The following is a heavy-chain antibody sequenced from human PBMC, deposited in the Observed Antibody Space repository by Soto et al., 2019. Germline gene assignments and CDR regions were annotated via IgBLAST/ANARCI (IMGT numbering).Heavy chain of an antibody. CDR3: AKEWGLSAYISSSYDFDY. CDR1: GFTFSSYG. D-gene: IGHD2-21*02. CDR2: ISYDGSNT. J-gene: IGHJ4*02. Sequence: QVQLVESGGGVVQPGRSLRLSCAASGFTFSSYGMHWVRQAPGKGLEWVAIISYDGSNTYYADSVKGRFTISRDNSKNTRYLQMNSLGAEDTSVYYCAKEWGLSAYISSSYDFDYWGQGALVTVSS. V-gene: IGHV3-30*18.